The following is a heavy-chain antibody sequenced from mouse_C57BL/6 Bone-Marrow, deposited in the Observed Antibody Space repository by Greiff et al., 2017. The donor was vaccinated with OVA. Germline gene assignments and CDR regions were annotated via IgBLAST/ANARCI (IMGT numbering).Heavy chain of an antibody. V-gene: IGHV5-15*01. J-gene: IGHJ4*01. Sequence: EVKLMESGGGLVQPGGSLKLSCAASGFTFSDYGMAWVRQAPRKGPEWVAFISNLAYSIYYADTVTGRFTISRENAKNTLYLGMGSLRSEDTAMYYCARHGDYGRSYAMDYWGQGTSVTVSS. CDR1: GFTFSDYG. CDR3: ARHGDYGRSYAMDY. D-gene: IGHD1-1*01. CDR2: ISNLAYSI.